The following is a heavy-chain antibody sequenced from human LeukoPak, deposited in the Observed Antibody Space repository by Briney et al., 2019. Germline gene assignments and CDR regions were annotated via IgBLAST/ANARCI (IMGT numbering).Heavy chain of an antibody. V-gene: IGHV1-2*02. CDR2: INPNSGGT. D-gene: IGHD3-3*02. CDR1: GYTFTGYY. J-gene: IGHJ4*02. CDR3: ASLAIFGVVTDNFDY. Sequence: ASVKVSCKASGYTFTGYYMHWVRQAPGQGLEWMGWINPNSGGTNYAQKSQGRVTMTRDTSISTAYMELSRLRSDDTAVYYCASLAIFGVVTDNFDYWGQGTLVTVSS.